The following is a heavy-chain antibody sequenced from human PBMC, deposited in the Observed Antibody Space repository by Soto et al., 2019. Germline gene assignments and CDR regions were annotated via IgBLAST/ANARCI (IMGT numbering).Heavy chain of an antibody. Sequence: ASVKVSCKASGYTFTSYGISWVRQAPGQGLEWMGWISAYNGNTNYAQKLQGRVTMTTDTSASTAYMELRSLRSDDTAVYYCAISYYYDSSGYSYYFDYWGKGTPVTVS. CDR3: AISYYYDSSGYSYYFDY. V-gene: IGHV1-18*01. CDR2: ISAYNGNT. CDR1: GYTFTSYG. D-gene: IGHD3-22*01. J-gene: IGHJ4*02.